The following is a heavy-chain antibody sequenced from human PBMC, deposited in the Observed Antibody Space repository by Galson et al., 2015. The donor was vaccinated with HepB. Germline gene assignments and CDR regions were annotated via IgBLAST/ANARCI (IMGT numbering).Heavy chain of an antibody. V-gene: IGHV3-30*03. CDR2: ISYDGRTQ. J-gene: IGHJ4*02. CDR3: ARDSGYVSGWYAGRGGFDY. CDR1: GFTLSSYA. D-gene: IGHD6-19*01. Sequence: SLRLSCAASGFTLSSYAIHWVRQAPGKGLEWVTVISYDGRTQNYADSVMGRFTISRDNSKDTVYLQMSSLRADDTAVYYCARDSGYVSGWYAGRGGFDYWGQGALFIVSS.